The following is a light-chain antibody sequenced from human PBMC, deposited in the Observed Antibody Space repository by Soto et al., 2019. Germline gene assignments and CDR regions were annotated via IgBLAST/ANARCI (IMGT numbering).Light chain of an antibody. CDR2: RND. V-gene: IGLV1-47*01. J-gene: IGLJ2*01. Sequence: QAVVTQSPSASGTPGQGVTISCSGSKSNIGTNFVYWYQQLPGTAPKLLIYRNDQRPSGVPDRFSGSKSGTSASLAISGLRSEDEADYYCAAWDDSLSGRIFGGGTQLTVL. CDR3: AAWDDSLSGRI. CDR1: KSNIGTNF.